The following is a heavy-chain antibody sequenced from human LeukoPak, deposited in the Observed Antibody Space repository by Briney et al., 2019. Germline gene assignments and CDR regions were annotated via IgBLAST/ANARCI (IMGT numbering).Heavy chain of an antibody. CDR3: ARGAPQLVPEYYYYYGMDV. V-gene: IGHV1-69*13. Sequence: GASVKVSCKASGYTFTSYGISWVRQAPGQGLEWMGGIIPIFGTANYAQKFQGRVTITADESTSTAYMELSSLRSEDTAVYYCARGAPQLVPEYYYYYGMDVWGQGTTVTVSS. D-gene: IGHD6-6*01. J-gene: IGHJ6*02. CDR1: GYTFTSYG. CDR2: IIPIFGTA.